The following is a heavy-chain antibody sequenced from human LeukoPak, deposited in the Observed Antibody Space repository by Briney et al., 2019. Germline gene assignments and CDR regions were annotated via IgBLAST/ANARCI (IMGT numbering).Heavy chain of an antibody. D-gene: IGHD1-26*01. V-gene: IGHV1-69*13. CDR2: IIPIFGTA. Sequence: SVKVSCKASGGTFSSYAVSWVRQAPGQGLEWMGGIIPIFGTANYAQKFQGRVTITADESTSTAYMELSSLRSEDTAVYYCAGLSGSYLYSDYWGQGTLVTVSS. CDR1: GGTFSSYA. CDR3: AGLSGSYLYSDY. J-gene: IGHJ4*02.